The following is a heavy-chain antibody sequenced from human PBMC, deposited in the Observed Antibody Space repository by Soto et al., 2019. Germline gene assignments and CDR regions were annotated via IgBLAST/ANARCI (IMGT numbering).Heavy chain of an antibody. CDR2: INPSGGTT. D-gene: IGHD6-19*01. CDR1: GYTFTRYY. Sequence: QVQLVQSGAEVKKPGASVKVSCKASGYTFTRYYMHWVRQAPGQGLEWMGIINPSGGTTSCAQKFQGRVTMTRDTSTSTVYMDLSSLKSEDTAVYYCATSIAVAGSFDYWGQGTLVTVSS. J-gene: IGHJ4*02. CDR3: ATSIAVAGSFDY. V-gene: IGHV1-46*01.